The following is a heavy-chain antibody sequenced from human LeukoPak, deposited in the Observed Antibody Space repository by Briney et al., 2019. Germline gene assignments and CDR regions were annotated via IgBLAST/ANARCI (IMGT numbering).Heavy chain of an antibody. V-gene: IGHV4-34*01. CDR1: GGSFSGYY. Sequence: SETLSLTCAVYGGSFSGYYWSWIRQPPGKGLEWIGEINHSGSANYNPSLKSRVTISVDTSKNQFSLKLSSVTAADTAVYYCARVSGYRYGSFDYWGQGTLVTVSS. CDR2: INHSGSA. D-gene: IGHD5-18*01. CDR3: ARVSGYRYGSFDY. J-gene: IGHJ4*02.